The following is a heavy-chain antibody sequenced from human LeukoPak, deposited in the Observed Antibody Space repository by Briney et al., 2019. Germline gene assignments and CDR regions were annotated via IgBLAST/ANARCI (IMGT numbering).Heavy chain of an antibody. Sequence: GRSLRLSCAASGFTFSSHGMHWVRQAPGKGLEWVAVISYDGTNKYYADSVKGRFTISRDNSKNTLYLQMNSLRAEDTAVYYCAKEGDKSYYFYFQHWGQGTLVTVSS. CDR1: GFTFSSHG. V-gene: IGHV3-30*18. D-gene: IGHD1-26*01. J-gene: IGHJ1*01. CDR3: AKEGDKSYYFYFQH. CDR2: ISYDGTNK.